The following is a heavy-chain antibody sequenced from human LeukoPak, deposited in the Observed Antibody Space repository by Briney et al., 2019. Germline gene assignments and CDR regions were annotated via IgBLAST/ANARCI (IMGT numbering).Heavy chain of an antibody. CDR2: ISGSGGST. J-gene: IGHJ6*02. Sequence: GGSLRLPCAASGFTFSSYSMNWVRQAPGKGLEWVSAISGSGGSTYYADSVKGRFTISRDNSKNTLYLQMNSLRAEDTAVYYCAKVPSNWNYYGMDVWGQGTTVTVSS. V-gene: IGHV3-23*01. CDR3: AKVPSNWNYYGMDV. CDR1: GFTFSSYS. D-gene: IGHD1-1*01.